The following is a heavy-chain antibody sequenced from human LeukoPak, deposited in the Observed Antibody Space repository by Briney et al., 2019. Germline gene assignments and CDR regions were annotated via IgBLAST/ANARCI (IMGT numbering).Heavy chain of an antibody. D-gene: IGHD6-19*01. V-gene: IGHV3-23*01. CDR1: GFTFSSYA. J-gene: IGHJ4*02. Sequence: PGGSLRLSCAASGFTFSSYAMSWVRQAPGKALEWVSAISGSGGSTYYADSVKGRFTISRDNSKNTLYLQMNSLRAEDTAVYYCAKGIAVAGTPFDYWGQGTLVTVSS. CDR3: AKGIAVAGTPFDY. CDR2: ISGSGGST.